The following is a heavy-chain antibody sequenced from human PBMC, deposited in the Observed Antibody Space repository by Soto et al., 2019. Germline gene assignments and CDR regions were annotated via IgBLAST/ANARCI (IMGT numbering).Heavy chain of an antibody. J-gene: IGHJ5*02. Sequence: QITLRESGPTLVKPTQTLTLTCTFSGVSLSTSGVGVGWIRQPPGKALEWLALIHWNDDKRYSPSLKSRLTITKDTYKIQVVLTMANMDPVDTATYYCAHSRRGVGPWGQGTLVTVSS. V-gene: IGHV2-5*01. CDR1: GVSLSTSGVG. D-gene: IGHD1-26*01. CDR2: IHWNDDK. CDR3: AHSRRGVGP.